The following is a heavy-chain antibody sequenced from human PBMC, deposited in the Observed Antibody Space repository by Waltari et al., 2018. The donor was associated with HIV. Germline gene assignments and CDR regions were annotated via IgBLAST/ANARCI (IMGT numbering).Heavy chain of an antibody. J-gene: IGHJ4*02. V-gene: IGHV4-34*01. CDR1: GGSFSGYY. CDR2: INHSGST. CDR3: ARGEYCTNGVCYLDY. D-gene: IGHD2-8*01. Sequence: QVQLQQWGAGLLKPSETLSLTCAVYGGSFSGYYWSWIRQPPGKGLEWIGEINHSGSTNYNPSLKSRVTISVDTSKNQFSLKLSSVTAADTAVYYCARGEYCTNGVCYLDYWGQGTLVTVSS.